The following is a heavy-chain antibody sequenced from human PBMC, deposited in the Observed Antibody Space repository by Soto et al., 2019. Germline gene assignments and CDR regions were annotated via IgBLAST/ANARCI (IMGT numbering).Heavy chain of an antibody. CDR1: GFTFTSSA. V-gene: IGHV1-58*01. J-gene: IGHJ6*02. D-gene: IGHD3-3*01. Sequence: GASVKVSCKASGFTFTSSAVQWVRQARGQRLEWIGWIVVGSGNTNYAQKFQERVTITRDMSTSTAYMELSSLRSEDTAVYYCAADRGTRRNRDFWSGYYPPRYYYYGMDVWGQGTTVTVSS. CDR2: IVVGSGNT. CDR3: AADRGTRRNRDFWSGYYPPRYYYYGMDV.